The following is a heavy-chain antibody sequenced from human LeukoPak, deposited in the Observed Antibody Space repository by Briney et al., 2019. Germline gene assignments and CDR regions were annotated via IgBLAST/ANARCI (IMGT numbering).Heavy chain of an antibody. V-gene: IGHV3-21*01. CDR3: ASAGPNYDSSGYVY. Sequence: PGWSLRLSCAGSEFTFRSYSMSWVRQPPGKGLEWVSSISSNGGYIYYADSVKGRFTISRDNARGSVYLQMKSLRAEDTAVYYCASAGPNYDSSGYVYWGQGTPVTVSS. CDR1: EFTFRSYS. D-gene: IGHD3-22*01. J-gene: IGHJ4*02. CDR2: ISSNGGYI.